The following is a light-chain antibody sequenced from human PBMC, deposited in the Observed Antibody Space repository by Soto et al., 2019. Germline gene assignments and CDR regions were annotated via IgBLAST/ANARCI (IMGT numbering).Light chain of an antibody. Sequence: QSALTQPASVSGSPGQSITISCTGTSSDVGSYNPVSWYQQHPGKAPKLMIYEGTKRPSGVSNRFSGSKSGNTASMTISGLQAEDEADYYCCSYARSSTVVFGGGTKVTVL. V-gene: IGLV2-23*01. CDR3: CSYARSSTVV. CDR2: EGT. CDR1: SSDVGSYNP. J-gene: IGLJ2*01.